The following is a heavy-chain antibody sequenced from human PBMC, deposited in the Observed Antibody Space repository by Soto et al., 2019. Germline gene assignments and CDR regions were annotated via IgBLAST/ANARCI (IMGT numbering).Heavy chain of an antibody. D-gene: IGHD3-9*01. CDR1: GGTFSSYS. V-gene: IGHV1-69*18. Sequence: QVQVVQSGAEVKTPGSSVKVSCKASGGTFSSYSINWVRQAPGQGLECMGRLIPMFGTTDYAQRFQGRVTFTEDESTSTASMEVTNLTSEDTAVYYCARAVVLTFTRFYDMDVWGQGTTVTVSS. J-gene: IGHJ6*02. CDR2: LIPMFGTT. CDR3: ARAVVLTFTRFYDMDV.